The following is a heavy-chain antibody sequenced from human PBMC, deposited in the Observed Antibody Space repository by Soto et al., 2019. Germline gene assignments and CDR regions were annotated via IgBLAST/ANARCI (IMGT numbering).Heavy chain of an antibody. Sequence: QVQLVESGGGVVQPGRSLRLSCAASGFTFSSYGMHWVRQAPGKGLEWVAVISYDGSNKYYADSVKGRFTISRDNSKNXXYLQMNSLRAEDTAVYYCAKDRASGRHYYYYGMDVWGQGTTVTVSS. J-gene: IGHJ6*02. D-gene: IGHD6-19*01. CDR2: ISYDGSNK. V-gene: IGHV3-30*18. CDR3: AKDRASGRHYYYYGMDV. CDR1: GFTFSSYG.